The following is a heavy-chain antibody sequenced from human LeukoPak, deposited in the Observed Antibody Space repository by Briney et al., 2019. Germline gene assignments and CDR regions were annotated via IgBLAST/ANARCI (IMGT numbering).Heavy chain of an antibody. CDR1: RFTFSSYS. V-gene: IGHV3-21*04. CDR2: VSSSGSHI. J-gene: IGHJ4*02. Sequence: PGGSLRLSCAASRFTFSSYSMNWVRQAPGKGLEWVSSVSSSGSHIYYADSVKGRFTISRDNAKNSLFLQMNSLRAEDMALYHCAKVRGGAGGYFDYWGQGTLVTVSS. CDR3: AKVRGGAGGYFDY. D-gene: IGHD1-14*01.